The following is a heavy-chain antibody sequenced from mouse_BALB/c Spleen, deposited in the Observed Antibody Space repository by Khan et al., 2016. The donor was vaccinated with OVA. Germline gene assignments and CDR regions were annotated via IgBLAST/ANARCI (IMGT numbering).Heavy chain of an antibody. CDR3: ARPPYLSCVMVY. CDR2: INTYTGEP. CDR1: GYTFRSFG. D-gene: IGHD2-10*01. Sequence: QIQLVQSGPELKKPGETVKISCKASGYTFRSFGMNWVKQAPGKGLKWMGWINTYTGEPTYADDFKDRSVFSLETSASTAYLQINNLKNEDTATFVGARPPYLSCVMVYWGQGTSVTVSS. V-gene: IGHV9-3-1*01. J-gene: IGHJ4*01.